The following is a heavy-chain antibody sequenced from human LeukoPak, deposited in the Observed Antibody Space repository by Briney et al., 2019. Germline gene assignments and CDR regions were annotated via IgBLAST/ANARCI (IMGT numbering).Heavy chain of an antibody. CDR2: ISGGGNII. J-gene: IGHJ6*02. Sequence: GGSLRLSCAASGFTFSDYYMRWIRQAPGKGLEWVSYISGGGNIIYYADSVKGRFSISRDNAKNSLYLQMNSLRAEDTAVYYCARFGCCGSTRCSGYYYYAMDVWGQGTTVTVSS. CDR1: GFTFSDYY. V-gene: IGHV3-11*01. D-gene: IGHD2-2*03. CDR3: ARFGCCGSTRCSGYYYYAMDV.